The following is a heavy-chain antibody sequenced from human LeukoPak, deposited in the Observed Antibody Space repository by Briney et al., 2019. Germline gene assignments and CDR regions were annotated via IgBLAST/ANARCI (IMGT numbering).Heavy chain of an antibody. V-gene: IGHV4-39*02. CDR1: GGSISSSSYY. CDR3: ARDLSDYYGSGSYRPIDAFDI. Sequence: SETLSLTCTVSGGSISSSSYYWGWIRQPPGKGLEWIGSIYYSGSTYYNPSLKSRVTISADTSKNQFSLKLSSVTAADTAVYYCARDLSDYYGSGSYRPIDAFDIWGQGTMVTVSS. CDR2: IYYSGST. D-gene: IGHD3-10*01. J-gene: IGHJ3*02.